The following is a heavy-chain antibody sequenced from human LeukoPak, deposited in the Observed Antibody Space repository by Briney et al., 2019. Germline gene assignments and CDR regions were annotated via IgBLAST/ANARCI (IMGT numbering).Heavy chain of an antibody. D-gene: IGHD2-2*01. Sequence: ASVKVSCKASGGTFSSYAISWVRQAPGQGLEWMGRIIPIFGTANYAQKFQGRVTITTDESTSTAYMELSSLRSEDTAVYYCARDFPNAPRASPFDYWGQGTLVTVSS. J-gene: IGHJ4*02. CDR1: GGTFSSYA. CDR3: ARDFPNAPRASPFDY. V-gene: IGHV1-69*05. CDR2: IIPIFGTA.